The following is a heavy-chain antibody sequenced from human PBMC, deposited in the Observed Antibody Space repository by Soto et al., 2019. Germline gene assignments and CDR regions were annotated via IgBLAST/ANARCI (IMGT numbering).Heavy chain of an antibody. CDR3: VRDDSGWSAFDN. D-gene: IGHD6-19*01. J-gene: IGHJ4*02. Sequence: GGSLRLSCAASGFTFSSYSMNWVRQAPGKGLEWVSYISSSSSTIYYADSVKGRFTISRDNAKNSLYLQMNSLRAEDTAVYYCVRDDSGWSAFDNFGQGTLVTVSS. CDR1: GFTFSSYS. V-gene: IGHV3-48*01. CDR2: ISSSSSTI.